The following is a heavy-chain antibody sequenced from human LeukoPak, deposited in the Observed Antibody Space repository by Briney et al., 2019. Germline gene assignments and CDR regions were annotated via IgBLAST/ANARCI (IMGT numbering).Heavy chain of an antibody. CDR3: ARVGYDYVWGSCRLLDY. CDR1: GGSFSGYY. D-gene: IGHD3-16*02. Sequence: SETLSLTCAVYGGSFSGYYWSWIRQPPGKGLEWIGEINHSGSTNYNPSLKSRVTISVDTSKNQFSLKLSSVTAADTAVYYCARVGYDYVWGSCRLLDYWGQGTLVTVSS. V-gene: IGHV4-34*01. J-gene: IGHJ4*02. CDR2: INHSGST.